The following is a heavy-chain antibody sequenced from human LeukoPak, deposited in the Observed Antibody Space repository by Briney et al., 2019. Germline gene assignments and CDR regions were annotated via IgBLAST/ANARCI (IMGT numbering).Heavy chain of an antibody. CDR3: ARDAGWGYYDL. CDR2: IDKHGSGK. V-gene: IGHV3-7*01. D-gene: IGHD1-26*01. CDR1: GFTLSTSW. Sequence: GSLRLSCVASGFTLSTSWVTWVRQAPGKGLEWVANIDKHGSGKYYVDSVKGRFAISRDYASNSVFLQMGSLRAEDTSVYYCARDAGWGYYDLWGQGTPVTVSS. J-gene: IGHJ4*02.